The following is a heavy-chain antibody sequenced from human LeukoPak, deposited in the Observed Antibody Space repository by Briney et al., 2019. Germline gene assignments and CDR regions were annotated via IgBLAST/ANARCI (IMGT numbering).Heavy chain of an antibody. V-gene: IGHV3-23*01. CDR1: GFTFSSYA. J-gene: IGHJ4*02. CDR2: VSGSGGNT. CDR3: AKEVGGRSQDY. Sequence: GGSLRLSCAASGFTFSSYAMSWVRQASGKGLEWVSAVSGSGGNTYYADSVKGRFTISRDNSKNTLFLQMNSLRAEDTAVYYCAKEVGGRSQDYWGQGTLVTVSS.